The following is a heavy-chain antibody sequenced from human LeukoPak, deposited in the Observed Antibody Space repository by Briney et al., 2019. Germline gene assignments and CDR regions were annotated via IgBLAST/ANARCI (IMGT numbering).Heavy chain of an antibody. J-gene: IGHJ4*02. V-gene: IGHV3-23*01. CDR2: ISGSGDNT. Sequence: GGSLRLSCAASGFTFSSYAMSWVRQAPGKGLKWVSAISGSGDNTYYADSVKGRFTISRDNSKNTVYVQMNSLRAEDTAVYYCAKDSFSSGSYHAIIDYWGQGTLVTVSS. CDR1: GFTFSSYA. CDR3: AKDSFSSGSYHAIIDY. D-gene: IGHD1-26*01.